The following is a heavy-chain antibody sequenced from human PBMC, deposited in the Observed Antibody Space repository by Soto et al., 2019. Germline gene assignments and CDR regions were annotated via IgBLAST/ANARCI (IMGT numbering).Heavy chain of an antibody. V-gene: IGHV3-33*01. CDR3: ARDHAYCSGGSCYSGYFDY. CDR1: GFTFSSYV. D-gene: IGHD2-15*01. Sequence: GGSLRLSCAASGFTFSSYVMHWVRQAPGKGLEWVAVIWYDGSNKYYADSVKGRFTISRDNSKNTLYLQMNSLRAEDTAVYYCARDHAYCSGGSCYSGYFDYWGQGTLVTVSS. J-gene: IGHJ4*02. CDR2: IWYDGSNK.